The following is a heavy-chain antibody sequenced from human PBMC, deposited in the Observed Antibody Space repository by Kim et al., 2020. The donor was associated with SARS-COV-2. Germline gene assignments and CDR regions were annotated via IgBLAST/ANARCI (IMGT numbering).Heavy chain of an antibody. CDR1: GGSISSYY. J-gene: IGHJ6*03. CDR3: ARNAYDVWSGTNYYLDV. D-gene: IGHD3-3*01. V-gene: IGHV4-59*01. CDR2: IYYTGST. Sequence: SETLSLTCTVSGGSISSYYWSWIRQPPGKGLEWIGYIYYTGSTNCNPSLKSRVTISVDTSKNQFSLKLSSVTAADTAVYYCARNAYDVWSGTNYYLDVWGKGTSFTVS.